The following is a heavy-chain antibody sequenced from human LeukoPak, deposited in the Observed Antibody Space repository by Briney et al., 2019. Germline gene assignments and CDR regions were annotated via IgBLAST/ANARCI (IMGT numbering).Heavy chain of an antibody. CDR2: INHSGST. J-gene: IGHJ4*02. D-gene: IGHD2-2*01. V-gene: IGHV4-34*01. CDR3: ARVARCTSCFDVDY. CDR1: GGSFSGYY. Sequence: SETLSLTCAVYGGSFSGYYWSWIRQPPGKGLEWIGEINHSGSTNYNPSLKSRVTISVDTSKNQSSLKLSSVTAADTAVYYCARVARCTSCFDVDYWGQGTLVTVSS.